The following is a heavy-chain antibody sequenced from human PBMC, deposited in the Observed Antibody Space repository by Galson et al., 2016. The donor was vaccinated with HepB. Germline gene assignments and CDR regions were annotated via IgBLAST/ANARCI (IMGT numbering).Heavy chain of an antibody. Sequence: SLRLSCAASGFIFSSYAMSWVRQAPGKGLEWVSALSVSGSTTYYSDSVKGRFTISRDNSKNTLFLEMNSLRAEDTALYYCSKDHPWFGEVDVFGVWGQGTMVIVSS. D-gene: IGHD3-10*01. CDR1: GFIFSSYA. V-gene: IGHV3-23*01. CDR2: LSVSGSTT. J-gene: IGHJ3*01. CDR3: SKDHPWFGEVDVFGV.